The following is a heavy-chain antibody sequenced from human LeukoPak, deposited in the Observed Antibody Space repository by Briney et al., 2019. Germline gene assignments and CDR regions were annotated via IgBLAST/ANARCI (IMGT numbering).Heavy chain of an antibody. Sequence: PSETLSLTCTVSGGSISSSSYYWGWIRQPPGKGLEWIGSIYYSGSTYYNPSLKSRVTISVDTSKNQFSLKLSSVTAADTAVYYCARGYSGYDYDYDDYWGQGTLVTVSS. D-gene: IGHD5-12*01. J-gene: IGHJ4*02. V-gene: IGHV4-39*07. CDR1: GGSISSSSYY. CDR3: ARGYSGYDYDYDDY. CDR2: IYYSGST.